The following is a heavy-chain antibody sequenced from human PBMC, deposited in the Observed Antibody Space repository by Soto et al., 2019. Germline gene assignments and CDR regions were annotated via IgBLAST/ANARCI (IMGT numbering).Heavy chain of an antibody. CDR1: GFTFDDYA. J-gene: IGHJ4*02. Sequence: EVQLVESGGAVVRPGGSLRLSCAASGFTFDDYAMSWVSQAPGKGLEWVAAINWNGGSTTYADSLKGRFTISRDNAKNSLHLQISSLRAEDKALYYCARCSSTSCYIMASFVYWGQGTLVTVSS. V-gene: IGHV3-20*04. D-gene: IGHD2-2*02. CDR2: INWNGGST. CDR3: ARCSSTSCYIMASFVY.